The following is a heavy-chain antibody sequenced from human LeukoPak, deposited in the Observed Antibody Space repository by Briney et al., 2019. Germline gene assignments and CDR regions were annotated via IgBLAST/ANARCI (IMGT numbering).Heavy chain of an antibody. CDR1: GFTFSDYY. Sequence: GGSLRLSCAASGFTFSDYYMSWIRQAPGKGLEWVSYISSSGSTIYYADSVKGRFTISRDNSKNTLYLQMNSLRAEDTAVYYCAKIWWELPGGVWGQGTTVTVSS. J-gene: IGHJ6*02. CDR3: AKIWWELPGGV. CDR2: ISSSGSTI. D-gene: IGHD1-26*01. V-gene: IGHV3-11*01.